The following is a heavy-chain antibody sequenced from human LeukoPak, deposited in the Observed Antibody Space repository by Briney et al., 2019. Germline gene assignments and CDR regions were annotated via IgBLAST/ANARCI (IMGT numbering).Heavy chain of an antibody. CDR1: GYTFTSYG. V-gene: IGHV1-18*04. Sequence: ASVKVSCKASGYTFTSYGISWERQAPGQGLEWMGWTSAYNGNTNYAQELQGRVTMTTDTSTSTAYMELRSLRSDDTAVYYCARDGMDLVAFDIWGQGTMVTVSS. D-gene: IGHD1-1*01. CDR2: TSAYNGNT. J-gene: IGHJ3*02. CDR3: ARDGMDLVAFDI.